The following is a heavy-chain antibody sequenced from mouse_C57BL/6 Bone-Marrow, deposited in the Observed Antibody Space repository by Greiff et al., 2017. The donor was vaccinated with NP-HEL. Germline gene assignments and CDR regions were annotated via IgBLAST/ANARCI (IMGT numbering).Heavy chain of an antibody. CDR2: IHPNSGST. CDR3: ARGCSHYFDY. CDR1: GYTFTSYW. V-gene: IGHV1-64*01. Sequence: QVQLQQSGAELVKPGASVKLSCKASGYTFTSYWMHWVKQRPGQGLEWIGMIHPNSGSTNYNEKFKSQATLTVDKSSSTAYMQLSSLTSEDAAVYCCARGCSHYFDYWGQGTTLTVSA. J-gene: IGHJ2*01.